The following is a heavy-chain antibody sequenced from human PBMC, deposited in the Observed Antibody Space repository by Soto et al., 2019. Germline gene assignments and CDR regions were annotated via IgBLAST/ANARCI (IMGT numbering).Heavy chain of an antibody. CDR2: IYYTGHT. CDR3: ARVRREVSGYIFDS. CDR1: GDSIRNGSYY. D-gene: IGHD3-3*01. V-gene: IGHV4-31*03. Sequence: QVQLQESGPGLVRPSQTLSLTCIVSGDSIRNGSYYWTWIRQHPGKGLEWIGYIYYTGHTYYNPSLESRVIISVDTSKNQFSLRLNSVPAADTAILYCARVRREVSGYIFDSWGQGTLVAVS. J-gene: IGHJ4*02.